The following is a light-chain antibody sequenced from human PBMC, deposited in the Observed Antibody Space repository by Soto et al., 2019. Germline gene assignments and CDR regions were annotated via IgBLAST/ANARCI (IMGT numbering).Light chain of an antibody. J-gene: IGKJ5*01. CDR2: GAS. V-gene: IGKV3D-20*02. CDR1: QSVSNNY. CDR3: QQRHMWPIT. Sequence: EIVLTQSPGTLSLSPGERATLSCRASQSVSNNYLAWYQQKPGQAPRLLIYGASNRATGTPDRFSGSGSGADFTLTISSLEPEDSAVYYCQQRHMWPITFGQGTRLEIK.